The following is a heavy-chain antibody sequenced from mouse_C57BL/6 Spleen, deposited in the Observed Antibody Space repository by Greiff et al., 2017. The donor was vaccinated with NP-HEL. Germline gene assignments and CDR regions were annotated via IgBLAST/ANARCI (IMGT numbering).Heavy chain of an antibody. V-gene: IGHV1-54*01. Sequence: VQLQQSGAELVRPGTSVKVSCKASGYAFTNYLIEWVKQRPGQGLEWIGVINPGSGGTNYNEKFKGKATLTADKSSSTAYMQLSSLTSEDSAAYFCARSRDTVVATDYWGQGTTLTVSS. CDR1: GYAFTNYL. CDR2: INPGSGGT. J-gene: IGHJ2*01. CDR3: ARSRDTVVATDY. D-gene: IGHD1-1*01.